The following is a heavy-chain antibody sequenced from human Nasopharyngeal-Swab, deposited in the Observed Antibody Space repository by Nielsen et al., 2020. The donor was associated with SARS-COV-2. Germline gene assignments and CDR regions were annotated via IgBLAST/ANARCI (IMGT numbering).Heavy chain of an antibody. CDR3: AKALPGYKGFDY. Sequence: GGSLRLSCAASGFTSDENTMHWVRHPPEKGLQWVSLTRGDDGTYYADSVKGRFTISRDNTKNSVYLQMNSLRTEDSALYYCAKALPGYKGFDYWGQGTLVTVSS. CDR2: TRGDDGT. V-gene: IGHV3-43*01. D-gene: IGHD5-24*01. J-gene: IGHJ4*02. CDR1: GFTSDENT.